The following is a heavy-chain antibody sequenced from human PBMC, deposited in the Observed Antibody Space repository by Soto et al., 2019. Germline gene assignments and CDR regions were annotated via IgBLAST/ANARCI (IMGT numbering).Heavy chain of an antibody. Sequence: LSLTCAVSGGSFSAYYWTWIRQPPGRGLEWIGEIDHSGSTNYNPSLEGRVTMSIDTAKNRFSLNVTSVTAADTAVYYCVRGLRYSGMDVWGQGTTVTVSS. V-gene: IGHV4-34*01. D-gene: IGHD2-15*01. CDR1: GGSFSAYY. CDR2: IDHSGST. CDR3: VRGLRYSGMDV. J-gene: IGHJ6*02.